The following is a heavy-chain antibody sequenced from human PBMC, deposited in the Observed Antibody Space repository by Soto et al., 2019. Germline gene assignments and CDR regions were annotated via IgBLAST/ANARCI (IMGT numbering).Heavy chain of an antibody. V-gene: IGHV3-48*01. CDR2: ISTSGNTR. CDR1: GFTFSSYG. J-gene: IGHJ4*02. CDR3: ARDPSHAYYTLFYYYDY. Sequence: GGSLRLSCAASGFTFSSYGMHWVRQAPGKGLEWVSFISTSGNTRYYADSVKGRFTISRDDSKSTLYLQMNSLRAEDTAVYYCARDPSHAYYTLFYYYDYWGQGALVTVSS. D-gene: IGHD1-26*01.